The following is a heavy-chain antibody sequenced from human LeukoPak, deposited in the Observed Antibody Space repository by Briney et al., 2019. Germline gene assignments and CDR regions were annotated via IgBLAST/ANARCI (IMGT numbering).Heavy chain of an antibody. D-gene: IGHD6-6*01. J-gene: IGHJ4*02. Sequence: GGSLRLSCAASGFTFGDYATHWVRQAPGKGLEWVSGISWNSGSIGYADSVKGRFTISRDNAKNSLYLQMNSLRAEDTALYYCAKDIGAYSSPSPFFDYWGQGTLVTVSS. CDR1: GFTFGDYA. CDR2: ISWNSGSI. CDR3: AKDIGAYSSPSPFFDY. V-gene: IGHV3-9*01.